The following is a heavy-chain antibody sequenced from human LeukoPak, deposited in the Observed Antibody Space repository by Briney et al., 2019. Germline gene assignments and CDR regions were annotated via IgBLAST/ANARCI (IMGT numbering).Heavy chain of an antibody. CDR1: GFTFSSYG. V-gene: IGHV3-30*02. D-gene: IGHD3-3*01. CDR3: AKVRGGEFWSGYYTAYFDY. Sequence: GGSLRLSCAASGFTFSSYGMHWVRQAPGKGLEWVAFIRYDGSNKYYADSVKGRFSISRDNSKNTLYLQMNSLRAEDTAVYYCAKVRGGEFWSGYYTAYFDYWGQGTLVTVSS. CDR2: IRYDGSNK. J-gene: IGHJ4*02.